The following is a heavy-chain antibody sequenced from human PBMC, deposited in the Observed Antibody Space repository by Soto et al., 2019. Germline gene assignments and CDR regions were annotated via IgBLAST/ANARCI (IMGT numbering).Heavy chain of an antibody. J-gene: IGHJ3*01. D-gene: IGHD3-16*02. CDR3: AKDRGIIVKAGDAFDV. CDR1: GFTLSMSA. CDR2: ISDSGDRT. V-gene: IGHV3-23*01. Sequence: PVGSLRLSCASSGFTLSMSAVNWVRQAPGKGLEWVSYISDSGDRTYYADSVKGRFTISRDRSKNTVSLQMDSLRAEDTAVYYCAKDRGIIVKAGDAFDVWGQGTQVTVSS.